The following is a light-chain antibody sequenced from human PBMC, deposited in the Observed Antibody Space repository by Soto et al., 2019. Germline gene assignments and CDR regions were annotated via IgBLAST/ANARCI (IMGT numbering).Light chain of an antibody. V-gene: IGLV2-14*01. CDR3: ASYTSSSIYV. Sequence: QSALTQPASVSGSPGQSITISCTGTSSDVTGYNYVYWYQQHPGKAPKLIIFEVRNRPSGISNRFSGSKSANTAFLTISGLQAEDKADYYCASYTSSSIYVFGTGTKVTVL. CDR2: EVR. J-gene: IGLJ1*01. CDR1: SSDVTGYNY.